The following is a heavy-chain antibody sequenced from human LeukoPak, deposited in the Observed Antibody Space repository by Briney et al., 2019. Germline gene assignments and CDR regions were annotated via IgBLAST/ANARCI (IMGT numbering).Heavy chain of an antibody. J-gene: IGHJ4*02. Sequence: SVKVSCKASGYTFTSYYMHWVRQAPGQGLEWMGGIIPMFGTAKYAQKFQGRVTITADESTSTAYMELSSLRSEDTAVYYCARHRPAKHYYDSSAYSPFDYWGQGTLVTVSS. D-gene: IGHD3-22*01. CDR2: IIPMFGTA. CDR3: ARHRPAKHYYDSSAYSPFDY. CDR1: GYTFTSYY. V-gene: IGHV1-69*13.